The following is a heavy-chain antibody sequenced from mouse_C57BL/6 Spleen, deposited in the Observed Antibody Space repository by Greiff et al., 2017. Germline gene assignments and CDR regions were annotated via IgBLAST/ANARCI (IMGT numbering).Heavy chain of an antibody. CDR3: ARDYGSSSSFAY. Sequence: VQLQQSGAELVKPGASVKMSCKASGYTFTSYWITWVKQRPGQGLEWIGDIYPGSGSTNYNEKFKSKAALTVDTSSSTAYMQLSSLTSEDSAVYYCARDYGSSSSFAYWGQGTLVTVSA. D-gene: IGHD1-1*01. CDR2: IYPGSGST. V-gene: IGHV1-55*01. CDR1: GYTFTSYW. J-gene: IGHJ3*01.